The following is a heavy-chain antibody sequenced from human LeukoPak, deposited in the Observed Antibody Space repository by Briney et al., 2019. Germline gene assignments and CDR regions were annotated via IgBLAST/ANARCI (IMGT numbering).Heavy chain of an antibody. V-gene: IGHV4-39*01. CDR2: IYYSGST. CDR3: ARFGRQPTFDY. D-gene: IGHD3-16*01. J-gene: IGHJ4*02. CDR1: GVSISSSSYY. Sequence: PSETLSLTCTVSGVSISSSSYYWGWIRQPPGKGLEWIGSIYYSGSTYYNPSLKSRVTISVDTSKNQFSLKLSSVTAADTAVYYCARFGRQPTFDYWGQGTLVTVSS.